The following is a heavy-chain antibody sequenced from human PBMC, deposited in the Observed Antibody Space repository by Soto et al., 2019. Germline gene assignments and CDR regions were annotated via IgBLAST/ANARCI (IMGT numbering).Heavy chain of an antibody. J-gene: IGHJ6*03. CDR1: GYTFTGYY. D-gene: IGHD5-18*01. CDR2: INPNSGGT. V-gene: IGHV1-2*04. CDR3: ARDKGYSYGTYYMDV. Sequence: ASVKVSCKASGYTFTGYYMHWVRQAPGQGLEWMGWINPNSGGTNYAQKFQGWVTMTRDTSISTAYMELSRLRSDDTAVYYCARDKGYSYGTYYMDVWGKGTTVTVSS.